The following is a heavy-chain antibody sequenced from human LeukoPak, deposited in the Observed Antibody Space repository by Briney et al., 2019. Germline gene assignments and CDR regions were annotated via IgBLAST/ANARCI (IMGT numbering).Heavy chain of an antibody. CDR2: INSDGSTT. D-gene: IGHD2-15*01. CDR1: GFTFSSYL. CDR3: ARDGVGVVPVDY. V-gene: IGHV3-74*01. Sequence: GGSLRLSCAASGFTFSSYLMHWVRQAPGKGLLWVSRINSDGSTTSYADSVKGRFSISRDNAKNTVYLQMNSLRAEDTAVYYCARDGVGVVPVDYWGQGTLVTVSS. J-gene: IGHJ4*02.